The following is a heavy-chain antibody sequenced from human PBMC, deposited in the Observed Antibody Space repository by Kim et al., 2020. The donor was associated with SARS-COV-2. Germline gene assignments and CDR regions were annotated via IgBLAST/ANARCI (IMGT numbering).Heavy chain of an antibody. Sequence: GGSLRLSCAASGFTFGDYAMHWVRQAPGKGLEWVSGISWNSGSIGYADSVKGRFTISRDNAKNSLYLQMNSLRAEDTALYYCAKDEGDDFWSGYWNWGQGTLVTVSS. D-gene: IGHD3-3*01. CDR3: AKDEGDDFWSGYWN. CDR1: GFTFGDYA. CDR2: ISWNSGSI. J-gene: IGHJ4*02. V-gene: IGHV3-9*01.